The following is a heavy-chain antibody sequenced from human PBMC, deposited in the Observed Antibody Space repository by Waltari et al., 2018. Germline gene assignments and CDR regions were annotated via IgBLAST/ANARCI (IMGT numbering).Heavy chain of an antibody. CDR3: ARDLGRGLFLDS. Sequence: WWSWVRQSPDKGLGWIGQVHRNGRTNYNPSLASRAIVSLDSSMKQFSLRILSATAADTAVYYCARDLGRGLFLDSWGQGTLVTVSP. J-gene: IGHJ4*02. CDR1: W. V-gene: IGHV4-4*02. CDR2: VHRNGRT. D-gene: IGHD2-15*01.